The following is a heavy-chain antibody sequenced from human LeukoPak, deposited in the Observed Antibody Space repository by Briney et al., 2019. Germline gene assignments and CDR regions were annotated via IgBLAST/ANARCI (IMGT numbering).Heavy chain of an antibody. CDR1: GFTYSSYA. V-gene: IGHV3-21*01. D-gene: IGHD3-22*01. CDR2: ISSRSSYI. CDR3: ARFDSEYYYDSSAYYFDY. Sequence: GGSLRLSCAASGFTYSSYAMSWVRQAPGKGLEWVSSISSRSSYIYYADSVKGRFTISRDNAKNSLYLQMNSLRAEDTAVYYCARFDSEYYYDSSAYYFDYWGQGTLVTVSS. J-gene: IGHJ4*02.